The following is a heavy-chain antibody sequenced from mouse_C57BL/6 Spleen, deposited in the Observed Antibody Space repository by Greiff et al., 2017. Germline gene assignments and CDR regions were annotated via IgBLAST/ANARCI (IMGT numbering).Heavy chain of an antibody. V-gene: IGHV1-58*01. CDR3: ARCPLTFYYFDY. CDR2: IYIGNGYT. D-gene: IGHD4-1*01. CDR1: GYTFTSYG. J-gene: IGHJ2*01. Sequence: EVKLQESGAELVRPGSSVKMSCKTSGYTFTSYGINWVKQRPGQGLEWIGYIYIGNGYTEYNGKFKGKATLTSDTSSSTAYMQLSSLTSEDSAIYFCARCPLTFYYFDYWGQGTTLTVSS.